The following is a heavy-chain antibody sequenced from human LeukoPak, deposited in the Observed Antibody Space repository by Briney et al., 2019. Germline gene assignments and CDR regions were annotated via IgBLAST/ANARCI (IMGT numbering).Heavy chain of an antibody. V-gene: IGHV3-21*01. CDR1: GFTFSSYS. CDR2: ISSSSSYI. CDR3: ARDFSSGSYYGDYYFDY. Sequence: PGGSLRLSCAASGFTFSSYSMNWVRQASGKGLEWVSSISSSSSYIYYADSVKGRFTISRDNAKNSLYLQMNSLRAEDTAVYYCARDFSSGSYYGDYYFDYWGQGTLVTVSS. D-gene: IGHD1-26*01. J-gene: IGHJ4*02.